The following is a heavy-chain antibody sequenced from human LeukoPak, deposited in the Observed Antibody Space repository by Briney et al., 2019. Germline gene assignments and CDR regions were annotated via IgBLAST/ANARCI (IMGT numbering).Heavy chain of an antibody. Sequence: GGSLRLSCAASGFTFSSYWMSWVRQAPGKGLEWVANIKQDGSEKYYVDSVKGRFTISRDNSKNTLYLQMNSLRAEDTAVYYCAKAGSPYYDILTGPRPPVSWGQGTLVTVSS. V-gene: IGHV3-7*03. D-gene: IGHD3-9*01. J-gene: IGHJ5*02. CDR3: AKAGSPYYDILTGPRPPVS. CDR1: GFTFSSYW. CDR2: IKQDGSEK.